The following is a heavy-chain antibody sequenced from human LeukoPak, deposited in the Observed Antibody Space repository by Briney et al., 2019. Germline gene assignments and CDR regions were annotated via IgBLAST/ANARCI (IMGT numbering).Heavy chain of an antibody. Sequence: ASVKVSCKASGYTFTGYYMHWVRQAPGQGLEWMGWINPNSGGTNYAQKFQGRVTMTRDTSISTAYMELSRLRSDDTAVYYCARYSSGWYPPDYWGQEPLVTVSS. J-gene: IGHJ4*02. D-gene: IGHD6-19*01. CDR1: GYTFTGYY. CDR3: ARYSSGWYPPDY. V-gene: IGHV1-2*02. CDR2: INPNSGGT.